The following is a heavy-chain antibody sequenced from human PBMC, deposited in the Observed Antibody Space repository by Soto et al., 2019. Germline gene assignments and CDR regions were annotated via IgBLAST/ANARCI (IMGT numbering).Heavy chain of an antibody. Sequence: EASVKVSCKASGYTFTSYAMHWVRQAPGQRLEWMGWINAGNGNTKYSQKLQGRVTITRDTSASTAYMELSSLRSEDTAVYYCARAAYCSSTSCYDAYYYYYGMDVWGQGTTVTVSS. J-gene: IGHJ6*02. V-gene: IGHV1-3*01. CDR2: INAGNGNT. CDR1: GYTFTSYA. CDR3: ARAAYCSSTSCYDAYYYYYGMDV. D-gene: IGHD2-2*01.